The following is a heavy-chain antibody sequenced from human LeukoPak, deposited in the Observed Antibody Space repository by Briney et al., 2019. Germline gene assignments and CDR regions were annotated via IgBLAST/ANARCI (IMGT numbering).Heavy chain of an antibody. J-gene: IGHJ4*02. CDR1: GFTFSSYA. Sequence: PGGSLRLSCAASGFTFSSYAMSWVRQAPGKGLEWVSGFSGSGGSTYYADSVKGRFAISRDNSKNTLYLQMNSLRGEDTAVYYCAKGQWPVPVDYWGQGTLVTVSS. CDR3: AKGQWPVPVDY. CDR2: FSGSGGST. D-gene: IGHD6-19*01. V-gene: IGHV3-23*01.